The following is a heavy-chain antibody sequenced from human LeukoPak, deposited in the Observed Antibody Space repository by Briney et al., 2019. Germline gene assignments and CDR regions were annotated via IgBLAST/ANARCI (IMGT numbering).Heavy chain of an antibody. D-gene: IGHD5-18*01. J-gene: IGHJ4*02. CDR2: INSDGSST. CDR3: ARGYSYGSRYFDY. V-gene: IGHV3-74*01. Sequence: GGSLRLSCAASGFTFSSYWMHWVRQAPGKGLVWVSRINSDGSSTSYADSVKGRFTISRDNAKNTLYLQMNSLRAEDTAVYYCARGYSYGSRYFDYWGQGTLVTVSS. CDR1: GFTFSSYW.